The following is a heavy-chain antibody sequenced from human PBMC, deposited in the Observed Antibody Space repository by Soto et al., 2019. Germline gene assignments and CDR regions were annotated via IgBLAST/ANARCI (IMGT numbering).Heavy chain of an antibody. CDR3: AKDRVESGLGEIDY. CDR2: ISYDGSKK. Sequence: PGGSLRLSCAASGFSFSNNGMHWVRQALGKGLEWVAIISYDGSKKYYADSVKGRFTISRDNSKNTLYLQMNSLRVEDTAVYYCAKDRVESGLGEIDYWGQGTLVTVSS. D-gene: IGHD3-16*01. V-gene: IGHV3-30*18. J-gene: IGHJ4*02. CDR1: GFSFSNNG.